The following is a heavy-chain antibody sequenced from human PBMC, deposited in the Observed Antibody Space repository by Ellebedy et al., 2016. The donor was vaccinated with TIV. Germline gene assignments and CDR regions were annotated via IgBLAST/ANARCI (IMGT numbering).Heavy chain of an antibody. Sequence: ASVKVSXXASGGTFSSYAISWVRQAPGQGLEWMGRIIPILGIANYAQKFQGRVTITADKSTSTAYMELSSLRSEDTAVYYCAGVDTAMGHYYYYGMDVWGQGTTVTVSS. CDR3: AGVDTAMGHYYYYGMDV. J-gene: IGHJ6*02. CDR2: IIPILGIA. CDR1: GGTFSSYA. D-gene: IGHD5-18*01. V-gene: IGHV1-69*04.